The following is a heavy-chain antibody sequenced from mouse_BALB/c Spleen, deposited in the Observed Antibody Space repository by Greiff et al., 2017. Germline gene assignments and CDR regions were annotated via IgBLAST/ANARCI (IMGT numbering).Heavy chain of an antibody. CDR2: ISYSGST. CDR1: GYSITSDYA. D-gene: IGHD1-1*01. J-gene: IGHJ2*01. CDR3: ARSGYYGSSSYFDY. V-gene: IGHV3-2*02. Sequence: EVQLQESGPGLVKPSQSLSLTCTVTGYSITSDYAWNWIRQFPGNKLEWMGYISYSGSTSYNPSLKSRISITRDTSKNQFFLQLNSVTTEDTATYYCARSGYYGSSSYFDYWGQGTTLTVSS.